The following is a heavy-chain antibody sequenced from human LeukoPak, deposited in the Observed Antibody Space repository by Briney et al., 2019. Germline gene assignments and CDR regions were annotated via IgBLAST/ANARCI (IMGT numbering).Heavy chain of an antibody. CDR3: ARPIAQSWATNDNWNYVN. Sequence: SETLSLTCTVSGYSISSISSTYYWGWVRQSPGKGLEWIGSIHHSGSTYYNPSLRSRVTISIDTSKNQFSLKLYSVTAADTAVYYCARPIAQSWATNDNWNYVNWGQGTLVTVSS. D-gene: IGHD1-7*01. V-gene: IGHV4-39*01. CDR1: GYSISSISSTYY. CDR2: IHHSGST. J-gene: IGHJ4*02.